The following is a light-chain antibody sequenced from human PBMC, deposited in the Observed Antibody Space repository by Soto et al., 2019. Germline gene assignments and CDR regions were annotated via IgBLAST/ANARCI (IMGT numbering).Light chain of an antibody. CDR3: QQSYSTPLT. CDR2: AAS. V-gene: IGKV1-39*01. Sequence: DIQLTQSPSSLSASVGDKVTITCRASQSIRSYLNWVQQKPGKAPKLLIYAASSLQSGVPSRFSGSGSGTDFTLTISSLQPEDFATYYCQQSYSTPLTVGGGTKVDIK. J-gene: IGKJ4*01. CDR1: QSIRSY.